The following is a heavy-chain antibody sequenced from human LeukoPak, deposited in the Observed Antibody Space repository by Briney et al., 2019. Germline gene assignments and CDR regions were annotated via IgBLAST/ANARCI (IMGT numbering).Heavy chain of an antibody. CDR1: GFTFSSYG. D-gene: IGHD2-2*01. CDR3: ARSLKDIVVVPAATVAFDI. CDR2: IWYDGSNK. Sequence: GGSLRLSCAASGFTFSSYGMHWVRQAPGKGLEWVAVIWYDGSNKYYADSVKGRFTISRDNSKNTLYLQMNSLRAEDTAVYYCARSLKDIVVVPAATVAFDIWGQGTMVTVSS. J-gene: IGHJ3*02. V-gene: IGHV3-33*01.